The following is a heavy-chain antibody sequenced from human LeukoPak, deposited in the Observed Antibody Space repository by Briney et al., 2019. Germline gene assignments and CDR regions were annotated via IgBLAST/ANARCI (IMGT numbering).Heavy chain of an antibody. Sequence: VASVKVSCKVSGYTLTELSMHWVRQAPGKGLEWMGGFDPEDGETIYAQKFQGRVTMTGDTSTDTAYMELSSLRSDDTAVYYCATVFSWELFDYWGQGTLVTVSS. J-gene: IGHJ4*02. CDR1: GYTLTELS. CDR3: ATVFSWELFDY. D-gene: IGHD1-26*01. V-gene: IGHV1-24*01. CDR2: FDPEDGET.